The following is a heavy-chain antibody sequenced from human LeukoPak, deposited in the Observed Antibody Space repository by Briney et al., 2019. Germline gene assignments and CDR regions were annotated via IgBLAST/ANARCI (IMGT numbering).Heavy chain of an antibody. CDR2: IKQDGSEK. CDR1: GFTFSSSW. V-gene: IGHV3-7*01. D-gene: IGHD6-19*01. CDR3: VRISTAVAGADY. J-gene: IGHJ4*02. Sequence: GGSLRLSSAASGFTFSSSWMSWVRQAPGKGLEWVANIKQDGSEKYYVESVKGRFTISRDNTKNSLYLQMDSLTAEDTAVYYCVRISTAVAGADYWGQGTLVTVSS.